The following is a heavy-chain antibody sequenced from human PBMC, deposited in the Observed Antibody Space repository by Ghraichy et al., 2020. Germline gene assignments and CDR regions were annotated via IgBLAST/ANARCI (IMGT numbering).Heavy chain of an antibody. J-gene: IGHJ4*02. Sequence: GGSLRLSCAASGFTFSSYAMHWVRQAPGKGLEWVAYIAYDGSYIYYPDPVKGRFTISRDNSENTLSLQMNSLRGEDTAVYYCAREGQVLVIDYWGQGFLGTVSP. D-gene: IGHD2/OR15-2a*01. CDR1: GFTFSSYA. CDR3: AREGQVLVIDY. CDR2: IAYDGSYI. V-gene: IGHV3-30*04.